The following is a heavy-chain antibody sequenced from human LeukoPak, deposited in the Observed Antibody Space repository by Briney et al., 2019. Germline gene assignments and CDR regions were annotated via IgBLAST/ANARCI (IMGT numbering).Heavy chain of an antibody. CDR1: GFTFSSYA. D-gene: IGHD4-17*01. CDR3: TKDSQYGDYPGDY. Sequence: GGSLRLSCEATGFTFSSYAMNWVRQAPGKGLEWVSGITVGSTHYADPVKGRFTISRDNSRNTLYLQMNSLRPEDTAVYYCTKDSQYGDYPGDYCGQGTLVTVSS. CDR2: ITVGST. J-gene: IGHJ4*02. V-gene: IGHV3-23*01.